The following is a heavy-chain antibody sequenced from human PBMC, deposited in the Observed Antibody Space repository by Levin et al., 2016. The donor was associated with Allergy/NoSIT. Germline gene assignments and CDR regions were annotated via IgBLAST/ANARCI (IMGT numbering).Heavy chain of an antibody. CDR2: ISGSGGST. CDR1: GFTFSSYA. Sequence: GGSLRLSCAASGFTFSSYAMSWVRQAPGKGLEWVSAISGSGGSTYYADSVKGRFTISRDNSKNTLYLQMNSLRAEDTAVYYCAKDSLIAVAADTDYWGQGTLVTVSS. CDR3: AKDSLIAVAADTDY. D-gene: IGHD6-19*01. J-gene: IGHJ4*02. V-gene: IGHV3-23*01.